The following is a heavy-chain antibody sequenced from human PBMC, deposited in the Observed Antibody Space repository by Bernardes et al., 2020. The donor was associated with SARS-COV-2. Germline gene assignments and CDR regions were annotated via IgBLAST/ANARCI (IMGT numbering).Heavy chain of an antibody. D-gene: IGHD3-22*01. Sequence: SEPLSLTCTVSGDSITSYYWSWIRQFPGKGLEWIGYISNIGSTNYNPSLKSRLTISADTSESQFSLKLRSVTAADTAVYYCARPSWDSEGYYGAGDWFFDLWGRGTLVTVSS. CDR3: ARPSWDSEGYYGAGDWFFDL. CDR1: GDSITSYY. CDR2: ISNIGST. J-gene: IGHJ2*01. V-gene: IGHV4-59*08.